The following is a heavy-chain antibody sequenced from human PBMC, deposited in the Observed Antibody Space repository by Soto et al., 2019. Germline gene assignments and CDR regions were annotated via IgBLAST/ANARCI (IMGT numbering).Heavy chain of an antibody. D-gene: IGHD3-22*01. CDR3: ARHGMDYYDSSGYYYSPYYFDY. V-gene: IGHV4-39*01. CDR2: ISYSGST. CDR1: GGSISSGNYY. Sequence: SETLSLTCTVSGGSISSGNYYWSWIRQPPGKGLEWIGFISYSGSTYYNLSLKSRVTISVDTSKNQFSLNPSSVTAADTAVYYCARHGMDYYDSSGYYYSPYYFDYWGQGTLVTV. J-gene: IGHJ4*02.